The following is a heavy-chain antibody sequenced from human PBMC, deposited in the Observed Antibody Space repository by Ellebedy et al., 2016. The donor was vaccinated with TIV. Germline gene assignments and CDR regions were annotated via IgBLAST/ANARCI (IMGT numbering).Heavy chain of an antibody. CDR2: VYYSGSP. V-gene: IGHV4-39*02. J-gene: IGHJ5*02. Sequence: MPSETLSLTCSVSGGSVSSTRYYWAWIRQPPGKGLEYIGSVYYSGSPYYNPSLKSRVTLSADPSKNQFSLNLSSVTAADTAVYYCARDPALPRGRFDTWGQGTLVTVSS. CDR1: GGSVSSTRYY. CDR3: ARDPALPRGRFDT.